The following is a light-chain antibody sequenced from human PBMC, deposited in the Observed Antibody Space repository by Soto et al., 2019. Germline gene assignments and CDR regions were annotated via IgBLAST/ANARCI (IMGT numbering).Light chain of an antibody. V-gene: IGLV2-14*01. CDR2: DVS. J-gene: IGLJ2*01. CDR3: SSYTSSSRVV. CDR1: SGDVGGYNY. Sequence: QSALTQPASMSGSPGQSITISCTGTSGDVGGYNYVSWYQQHPGKAPKLMIYDVSNRPSGVSNRFSGSKSGNTASLTISGLQAEDEADYYCSSYTSSSRVVFGGGTKVTVL.